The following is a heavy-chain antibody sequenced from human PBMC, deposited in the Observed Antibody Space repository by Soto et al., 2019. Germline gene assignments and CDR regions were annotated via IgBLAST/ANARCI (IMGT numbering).Heavy chain of an antibody. CDR3: ARDSIAAPPMGAFDI. CDR2: ISYDGSNK. J-gene: IGHJ3*02. Sequence: QVQLVESGGGVVQPGRSLRLSCAASGFTFSSYAMHWVRQAPGKGLEWVAVISYDGSNKYYADSVKGRFTISRDNSKNTLYLQMNSLRAEDTAVYYCARDSIAAPPMGAFDIWGQGTMVTVSS. CDR1: GFTFSSYA. D-gene: IGHD6-13*01. V-gene: IGHV3-30-3*01.